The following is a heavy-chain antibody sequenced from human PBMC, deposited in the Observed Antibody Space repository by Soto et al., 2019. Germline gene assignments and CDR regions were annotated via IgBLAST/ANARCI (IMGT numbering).Heavy chain of an antibody. CDR1: GFSFSPYA. V-gene: IGHV3-23*01. CDR2: IDSGGGST. D-gene: IGHD4-4*01. Sequence: EVQLLVSGGGSVQPGGSLRLSCAASGFSFSPYAMSWVRQAPGTGLEWVSAIDSGGGSTYYAASVKGRFSISRDNSMNTLYLQRNSLRAEDTAIYYCTKEHSNYPDNWFDPWGQGTLVTVSS. CDR3: TKEHSNYPDNWFDP. J-gene: IGHJ5*02.